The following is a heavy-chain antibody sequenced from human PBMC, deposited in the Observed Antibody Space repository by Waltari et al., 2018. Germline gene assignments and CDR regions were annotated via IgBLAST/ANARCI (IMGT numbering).Heavy chain of an antibody. CDR1: GYSISSGYY. V-gene: IGHV4-38-2*01. D-gene: IGHD3-16*01. CDR2: IYHSGST. CDR3: ARVNEWGTK. Sequence: QVQLQESGPGLVKPSETLSLTCAVSGYSISSGYYWGWIRQPPGKGLEWIGSIYHSGSTYYNPSLKSRVTISVDTSKNQFSLKLSSVTAADTAVYYCARVNEWGTKWGQGTLVTVSS. J-gene: IGHJ4*02.